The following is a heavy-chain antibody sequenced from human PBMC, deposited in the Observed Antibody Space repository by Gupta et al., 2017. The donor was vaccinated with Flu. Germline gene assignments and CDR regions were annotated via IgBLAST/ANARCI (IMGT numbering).Heavy chain of an antibody. V-gene: IGHV3-23*01. D-gene: IGHD6-13*01. CDR2: ISSSSGRT. Sequence: EVQLLESGGGLVQPGGSLRLSCAASGFTFSSFVMTWVRQAPGKGLEWVSAISSSSGRTFYADSVKGRFTISRDNSNNTLYLQMNSLRAEDTAVYYCAKEPSFGWQQLVPWFDPWGLGTLVTVSS. J-gene: IGHJ5*02. CDR3: AKEPSFGWQQLVPWFDP. CDR1: GFTFSSFV.